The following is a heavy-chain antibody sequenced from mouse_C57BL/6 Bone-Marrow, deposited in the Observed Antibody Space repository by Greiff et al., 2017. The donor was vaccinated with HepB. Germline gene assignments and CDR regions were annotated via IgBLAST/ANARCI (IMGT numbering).Heavy chain of an antibody. D-gene: IGHD1-1*01. J-gene: IGHJ4*01. Sequence: QVQLQQPGAELVKPGASVKLSCKASGYTFTSYWMHWVKQRPGQGLEWIGMIHPNSGSTNYNEKFKSKATLTVDNSSSTAYMQLSSLTSKDSAVYYCARLGFITTVVATFDAMDYWGQGTSVTVSS. CDR3: ARLGFITTVVATFDAMDY. CDR2: IHPNSGST. CDR1: GYTFTSYW. V-gene: IGHV1-64*01.